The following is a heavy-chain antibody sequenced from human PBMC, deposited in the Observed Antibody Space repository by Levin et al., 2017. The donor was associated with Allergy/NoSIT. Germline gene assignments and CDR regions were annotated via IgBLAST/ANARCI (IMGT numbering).Heavy chain of an antibody. CDR1: GYTFTGYY. Sequence: GESLKISCQASGYTFTGYYIHWVRQAPGQGLEWMGWINPNSGGTDSAQKFQGWVTMTRDTSISTAYMELSRLTSDDTAVYYCAKWESVGGMDVWGQGTTVTVSS. D-gene: IGHD1-26*01. CDR2: INPNSGGT. J-gene: IGHJ6*02. V-gene: IGHV1-2*04. CDR3: AKWESVGGMDV.